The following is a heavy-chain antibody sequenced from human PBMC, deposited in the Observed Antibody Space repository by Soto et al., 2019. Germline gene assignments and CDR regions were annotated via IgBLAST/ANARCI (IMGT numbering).Heavy chain of an antibody. CDR2: ISTYNGDT. CDR1: GYSFTRSG. V-gene: IGHV1-18*01. CDR3: ARDRSSSDY. Sequence: APVKLTSKAPGYSFTRSGISWVRQAPGRGLEWMGWISTYNGDTNYAQTFQGRVTMTTDTSTSTVYMELRSLRSDDTAVYYCARDRSSSDYWGQGTLLTVSS. D-gene: IGHD6-13*01. J-gene: IGHJ4*02.